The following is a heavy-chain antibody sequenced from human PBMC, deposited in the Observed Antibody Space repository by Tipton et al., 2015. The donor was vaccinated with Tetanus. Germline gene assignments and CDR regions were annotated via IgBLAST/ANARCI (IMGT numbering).Heavy chain of an antibody. V-gene: IGHV3-7*01. D-gene: IGHD5-24*01. CDR2: IKPDGGEK. Sequence: SLRLSCAASGFTFSRSWMTWVRQTLGKGLEWVANIKPDGGEKYYVASVKGRFTISRDNAKNSLYLQMSSLSAEDTAVYYCAADPRMASWGQGPLVTVS. CDR3: AADPRMAS. CDR1: GFTFSRSW. J-gene: IGHJ5*01.